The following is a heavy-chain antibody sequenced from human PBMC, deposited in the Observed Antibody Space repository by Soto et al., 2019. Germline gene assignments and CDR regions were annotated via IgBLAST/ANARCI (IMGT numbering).Heavy chain of an antibody. V-gene: IGHV4-39*01. J-gene: IGHJ4*02. D-gene: IGHD3-16*01. CDR2: IYYSGST. CDR3: GDPPPWFSRSQG. Sequence: PSETLSLTCTVSGGSISSSSYYWGWIRQPPGKGLEWIGSIYYSGSTYYNPSLKSRVTISVDTSKNQFSLKLSSVAAADTAVYYLGDPPPWFSRSQGGGPGNLGPLLL. CDR1: GGSISSSSYY.